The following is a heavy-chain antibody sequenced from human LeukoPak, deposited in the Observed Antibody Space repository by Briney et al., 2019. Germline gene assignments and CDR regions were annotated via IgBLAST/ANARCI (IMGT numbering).Heavy chain of an antibody. J-gene: IGHJ4*02. D-gene: IGHD3-10*01. CDR2: ISSHGGST. V-gene: IGHV3-64*04. CDR3: AKDRGGSYYYGSDS. Sequence: GGSLRLSCSASGFTFNSYAIHWVRQAPGKGLEFVSGISSHGGSTYYADSVKGRFTISRDNSKNTLYLQMNSLRAEDTAVYYCAKDRGGSYYYGSDSWGQGTLVTVSS. CDR1: GFTFNSYA.